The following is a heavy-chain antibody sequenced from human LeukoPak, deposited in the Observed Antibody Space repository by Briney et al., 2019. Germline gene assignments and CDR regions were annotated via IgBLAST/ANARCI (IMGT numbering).Heavy chain of an antibody. CDR2: IYYSGST. Sequence: SETLSLTCTVSGGSISSSSYYWGWIRQPPGKGLEWIGSIYYSGSTYYNPSLKSRVTISVDTSKNQFSLKLSSVTAADTAVYYCARGKRIAVALPDYWGQGTLVTVSS. CDR3: ARGKRIAVALPDY. CDR1: GGSISSSSYY. J-gene: IGHJ4*02. D-gene: IGHD6-19*01. V-gene: IGHV4-39*07.